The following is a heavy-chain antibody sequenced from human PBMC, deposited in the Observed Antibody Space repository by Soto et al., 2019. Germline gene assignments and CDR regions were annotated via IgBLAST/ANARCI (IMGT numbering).Heavy chain of an antibody. CDR2: IYYSGST. V-gene: IGHV4-30-4*01. D-gene: IGHD3-10*01. J-gene: IGHJ5*02. Sequence: TLSLTCTVSGGSISSGDYYWSLIRQPPGKGLEWIGYIYYSGSTYYNPSLKSRVTISVDTSKNQFSLKLSSVTAADTAVYYCARDGVVVRGGRFDPWGQGTLVTVSS. CDR1: GGSISSGDYY. CDR3: ARDGVVVRGGRFDP.